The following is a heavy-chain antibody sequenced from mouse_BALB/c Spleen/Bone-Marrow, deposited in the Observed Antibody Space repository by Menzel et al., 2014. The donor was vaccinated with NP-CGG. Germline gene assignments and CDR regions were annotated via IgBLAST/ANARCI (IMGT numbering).Heavy chain of an antibody. CDR3: TRDLYDGYSYYAMDY. CDR2: ITSVGVYT. J-gene: IGHJ4*01. V-gene: IGHV5-6-4*01. D-gene: IGHD2-3*01. Sequence: EVKVEESGGGLVKPGGSLKLSCAASGFTFSSYTMSWVRQTPEKRLEWVATITSVGVYTYYPDSVKGRFTISRDNAKNTLYLQMSSLKSEDTAMYYCTRDLYDGYSYYAMDYWGQGTSVTVS. CDR1: GFTFSSYT.